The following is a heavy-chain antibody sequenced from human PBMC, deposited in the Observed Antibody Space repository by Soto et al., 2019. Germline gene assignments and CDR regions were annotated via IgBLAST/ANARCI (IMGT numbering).Heavy chain of an antibody. CDR3: TTGRDDLLD. J-gene: IGHJ4*02. CDR2: IKSKTDGGTT. Sequence: EVQLVESGGGLVKPGGSLRLSCAVSGFTFDKVWMNWVGQAPGKGLEWVGRIKSKTDGGTTDYAAPVKGRFTISRDDSKNMLYLQMNSLQTEDTGMYFCTTGRDDLLDWGQGTLVTVSS. V-gene: IGHV3-15*07. D-gene: IGHD2-15*01. CDR1: GFTFDKVW.